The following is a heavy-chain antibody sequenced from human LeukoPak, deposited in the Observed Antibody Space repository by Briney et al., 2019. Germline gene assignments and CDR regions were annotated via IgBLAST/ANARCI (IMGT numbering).Heavy chain of an antibody. D-gene: IGHD5-24*01. CDR3: AKEGRSLQTY. V-gene: IGHV3-48*01. J-gene: IGHJ4*02. CDR2: INSGSSRI. CDR1: GFTFSSYT. Sequence: GGSLRLSCAASGFTFSSYTMSWVRRAPGKGLEWISHINSGSSRIFYADSVKGRFTISRDNAKNSLYLQMNSLRVEDTAVYYCAKEGRSLQTYWGQGTLATVSS.